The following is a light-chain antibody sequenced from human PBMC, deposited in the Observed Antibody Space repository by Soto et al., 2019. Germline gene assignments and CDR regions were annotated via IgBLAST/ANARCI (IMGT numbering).Light chain of an antibody. CDR2: EVN. V-gene: IGLV2-14*01. CDR3: GSFTTSSTYV. Sequence: QSVLTQPASVSGSPGQSITISCTGTSSDIGAYNYVSWYQQHPGKAPKLVIYEVNNRPSGVSDRFSGSKSGNTASLTISGIQAEEETDYYCGSFTTSSTYVFGTGTKLTVL. J-gene: IGLJ1*01. CDR1: SSDIGAYNY.